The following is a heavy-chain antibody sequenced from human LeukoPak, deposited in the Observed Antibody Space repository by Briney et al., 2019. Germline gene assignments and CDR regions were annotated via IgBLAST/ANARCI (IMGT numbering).Heavy chain of an antibody. D-gene: IGHD2-15*01. Sequence: GGSLRLSCAASGFTFDDYGMSWVRQAPGKGLEWVSGLNWNGGSTGYADSVKGRFTISRDNAKNCLYLQMNSLRAEDTALYYCAKDGVGYCSGGSCYSGADYWGQGTLVTVSS. CDR1: GFTFDDYG. V-gene: IGHV3-20*04. J-gene: IGHJ4*02. CDR2: LNWNGGST. CDR3: AKDGVGYCSGGSCYSGADY.